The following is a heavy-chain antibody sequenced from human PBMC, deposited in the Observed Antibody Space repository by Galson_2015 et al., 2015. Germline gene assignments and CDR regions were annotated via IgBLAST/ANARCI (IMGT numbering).Heavy chain of an antibody. CDR2: ISHSGST. V-gene: IGHV4-34*01. CDR1: GGSFSGYY. CDR3: ARADSSGSTFDY. J-gene: IGHJ4*02. Sequence: SETLSLTCGVYGGSFSGYYWSWIRQPPGKGLEWIGEISHSGSTNYNPSVKSRVTISVDTSKNQFSLTLTSVTAADTAIYYCARADSSGSTFDYWGQGTLVTVSS. D-gene: IGHD3-22*01.